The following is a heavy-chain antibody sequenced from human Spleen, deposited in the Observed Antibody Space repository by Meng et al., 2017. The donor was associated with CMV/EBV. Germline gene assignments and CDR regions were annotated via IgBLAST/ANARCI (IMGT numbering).Heavy chain of an antibody. V-gene: IGHV1-18*01. CDR2: VSPYNGDT. CDR3: ARGPKLARDSATLDSYYYGLDV. CDR1: GYTFDLYG. D-gene: IGHD3-10*01. J-gene: IGHJ6*02. Sequence: ASVKVSCKASGYTFDLYGITWVRQVAGQGLEWMGWVSPYNGDTNYAQKFQGRVTMTTDTSTRTDYMDLRSLRSDDRAIYYCARGPKLARDSATLDSYYYGLDVWGQGTTVTVSS.